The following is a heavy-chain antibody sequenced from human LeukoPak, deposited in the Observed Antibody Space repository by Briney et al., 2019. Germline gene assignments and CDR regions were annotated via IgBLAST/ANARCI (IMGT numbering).Heavy chain of an antibody. V-gene: IGHV3-30*18. CDR2: ISYDGSNK. J-gene: IGHJ3*02. CDR3: AKDLTPGITGTLEI. Sequence: GGSLRLSCAASGFTFSSYGMHWVRQAPGKGLEWVAVISYDGSNKYYADSVKGRFTISRDNSKNTLYLQMNSLRAEDTAVYYCAKDLTPGITGTLEIWGQGTMVTASS. CDR1: GFTFSSYG. D-gene: IGHD1-20*01.